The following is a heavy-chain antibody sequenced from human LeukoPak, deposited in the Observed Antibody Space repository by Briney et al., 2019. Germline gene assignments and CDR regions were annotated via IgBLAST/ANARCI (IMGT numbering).Heavy chain of an antibody. CDR2: ISTSGSPI. V-gene: IGHV3-48*03. Sequence: QAGGALRLSCAASGFTFSSYEMNWVRQAPGKGLEWVSYISTSGSPIYYADSVKGRFTISRDNAKNSLYLQLNSLRAEDTAVYYCARKYCSSTSCLFDYWGQGTLVTVSS. D-gene: IGHD2-2*01. CDR3: ARKYCSSTSCLFDY. CDR1: GFTFSSYE. J-gene: IGHJ4*02.